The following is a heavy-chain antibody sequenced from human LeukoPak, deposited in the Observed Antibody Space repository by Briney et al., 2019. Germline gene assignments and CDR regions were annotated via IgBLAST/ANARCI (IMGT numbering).Heavy chain of an antibody. D-gene: IGHD5-18*01. J-gene: IGHJ3*02. CDR1: GVSFSDYY. CDR3: ARGLSAGYSYGPDAFDI. Sequence: SETLSLTCAVYGVSFSDYYWSWIRQPPGKGLEWIGEINHSGSTNYNPSLKSRVTISVDTSKNQFSLKLSSVTAADTAVYYCARGLSAGYSYGPDAFDIWGQGTMVTVSS. CDR2: INHSGST. V-gene: IGHV4-34*01.